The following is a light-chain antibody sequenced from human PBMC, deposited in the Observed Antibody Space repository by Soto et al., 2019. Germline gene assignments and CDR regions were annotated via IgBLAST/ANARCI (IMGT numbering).Light chain of an antibody. Sequence: QSVLTQPASVSGSPGQSITIACTGTSSDVGGYNYVPWYQQHPGKAPKLMIYEVSNRPSGVSNRFSGSKSGNTASLTISGLQAEDEADYYCSSYTSSVYVFGTGTKVTVL. CDR1: SSDVGGYNY. CDR2: EVS. V-gene: IGLV2-14*01. J-gene: IGLJ1*01. CDR3: SSYTSSVYV.